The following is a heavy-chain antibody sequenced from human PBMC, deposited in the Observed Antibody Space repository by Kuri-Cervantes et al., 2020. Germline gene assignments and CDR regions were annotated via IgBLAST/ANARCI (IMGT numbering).Heavy chain of an antibody. CDR1: GFTFSPHW. D-gene: IGHD6-19*01. CDR3: AREPDGVGVAGFFYY. V-gene: IGHV3-7*01. Sequence: GESLKISCAASGFTFSPHWMSWVRLVPGKGLEWVALIRPDGSDATYVESVKGRFTISRDNAKNSLFLQMNSLGADDTAVYYCAREPDGVGVAGFFYYWGLGTLVTVSS. CDR2: IRPDGSDA. J-gene: IGHJ4*02.